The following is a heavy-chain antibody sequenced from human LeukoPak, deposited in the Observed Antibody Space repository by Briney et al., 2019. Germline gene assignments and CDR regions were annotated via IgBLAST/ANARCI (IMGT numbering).Heavy chain of an antibody. CDR1: GYTFTGYY. CDR3: ARTVAGDNDAFDI. J-gene: IGHJ3*02. Sequence: ASVKVSCKASGYTFTGYYMHWVRQAPGQGLEWMGRINPNSGGTNYAQKFQGRVTMTRDTSISTAYMELSRLRSDDTAVYYCARTVAGDNDAFDIWGQGTMITVSS. V-gene: IGHV1-2*06. CDR2: INPNSGGT. D-gene: IGHD6-19*01.